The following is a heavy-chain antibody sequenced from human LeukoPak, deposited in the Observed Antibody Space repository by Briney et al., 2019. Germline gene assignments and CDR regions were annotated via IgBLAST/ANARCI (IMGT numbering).Heavy chain of an antibody. V-gene: IGHV4-39*07. Sequence: PSETLSLTCTVSGGSISSSSYYWGWIRQPPGKGLEWIGSIYYSGSTYYNPSLKSRVTISVDTSKNQFSLKLSSVTAADTAVYYCARDTYGSGRDGFDYWGQGTLVTVSS. CDR1: GGSISSSSYY. CDR3: ARDTYGSGRDGFDY. CDR2: IYYSGST. J-gene: IGHJ4*02. D-gene: IGHD3-10*01.